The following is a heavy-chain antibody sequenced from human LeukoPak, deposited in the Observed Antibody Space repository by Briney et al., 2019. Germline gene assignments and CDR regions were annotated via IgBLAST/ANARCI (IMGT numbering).Heavy chain of an antibody. CDR3: AKTSYYYDRHFDY. D-gene: IGHD3-22*01. CDR1: GGSFNSGSYY. CDR2: IYYSGST. V-gene: IGHV4-61*01. Sequence: SETLSLTCTVSGGSFNSGSYYWSWIRQPPGKGLEWIGYIYYSGSTNYNPSLKSRVTISVDTSKNQFSLTLSSVTAADTAVYYCAKTSYYYDRHFDYWGQGTLVTVSS. J-gene: IGHJ4*02.